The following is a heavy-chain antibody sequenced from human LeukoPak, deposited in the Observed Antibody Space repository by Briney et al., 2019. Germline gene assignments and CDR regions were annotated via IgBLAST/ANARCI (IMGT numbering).Heavy chain of an antibody. D-gene: IGHD2-15*01. CDR3: ARGPPEYCSGGSCYSGRNWFDP. J-gene: IGHJ5*02. CDR1: GYIFTGYY. V-gene: IGHV1-2*02. Sequence: GASVKVSCKASGYIFTGYYLHWVRQAPGQGLEWMGWINPNSGDADYAQKFQGRVTMTRDTSTSTAYMALRRLTSDDTAVYYCARGPPEYCSGGSCYSGRNWFDPWGQGTLVTVSS. CDR2: INPNSGDA.